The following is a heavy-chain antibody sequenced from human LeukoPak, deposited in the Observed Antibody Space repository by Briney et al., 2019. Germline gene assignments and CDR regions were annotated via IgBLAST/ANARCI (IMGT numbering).Heavy chain of an antibody. CDR2: IIPIFGTA. J-gene: IGHJ3*02. V-gene: IGHV1-69*06. Sequence: ASVKVSCKASGGTLSSYAISWVRQAPGQGLEWMGGIIPIFGTANYAQKFQGRVTITADKSTSTAYMELSSLRSEDTAVYYCATQDSSDAFDIWGQGTMVTVSS. CDR1: GGTLSSYA. D-gene: IGHD3-22*01. CDR3: ATQDSSDAFDI.